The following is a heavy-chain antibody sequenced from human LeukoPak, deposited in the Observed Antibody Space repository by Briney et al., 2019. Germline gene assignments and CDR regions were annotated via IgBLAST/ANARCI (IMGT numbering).Heavy chain of an antibody. CDR1: GFTVSHFG. CDR2: IWRDATNQ. J-gene: IGHJ4*02. V-gene: IGHV3-33*06. CDR3: AKDAQRGFDYSNSLEH. Sequence: GTSLRLSCEASGFTVSHFGMHWVRQAPGKGLEWVAVIWRDATNQYYRDAVKGRFTISRDNLKKTVSLQMDNLRADDTAVYYFAKDAQRGFDYSNSLEHWGQGSLVTVSS. D-gene: IGHD4-11*01.